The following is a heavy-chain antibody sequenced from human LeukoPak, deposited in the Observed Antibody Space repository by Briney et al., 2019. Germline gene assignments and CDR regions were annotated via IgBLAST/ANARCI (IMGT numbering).Heavy chain of an antibody. D-gene: IGHD2-8*01. CDR1: GGTFSSYA. V-gene: IGHV1-69*13. CDR3: TRITCTNGVCYNWFDP. J-gene: IGHJ5*02. Sequence: SVKVSCKASGGTFSSYAISWVRQAPGQGLEWMGGIIPIFGTANYAQKFQGRVTITADESTSTAYMELSSLRSEDTAVYYCTRITCTNGVCYNWFDPWGQGTLVTVSS. CDR2: IIPIFGTA.